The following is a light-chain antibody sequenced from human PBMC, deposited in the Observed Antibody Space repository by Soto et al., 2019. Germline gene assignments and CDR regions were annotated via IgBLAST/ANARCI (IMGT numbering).Light chain of an antibody. Sequence: IVLTQSPGTLSLSPGERATLSCRASQSISSSYLAWYQQRPDQAPRLLIFGASYRATGIPDRFSGSGSGTDFTLTISRLEPEDFAVYYCQQYSSSPPEFTFGPGTKVDSK. CDR3: QQYSSSPPEFT. CDR1: QSISSSY. V-gene: IGKV3-20*01. J-gene: IGKJ3*01. CDR2: GAS.